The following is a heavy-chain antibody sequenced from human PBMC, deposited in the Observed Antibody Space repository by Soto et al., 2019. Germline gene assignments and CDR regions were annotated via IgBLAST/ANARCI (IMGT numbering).Heavy chain of an antibody. V-gene: IGHV3-23*01. CDR1: GFTFSDYA. D-gene: IGHD6-19*01. J-gene: IGHJ4*02. Sequence: EVHLSESGGGVVQPGGSLRLSCVVSGFTFSDYAMDWVRLAPGKGLEWVSEISATGGTTNYADSVKGRYTISRDNSNNTLYLQLTNLRAEDTAMFYCAKASSAWYGSKNYYFDSWGQGALVTVSS. CDR3: AKASSAWYGSKNYYFDS. CDR2: ISATGGTT.